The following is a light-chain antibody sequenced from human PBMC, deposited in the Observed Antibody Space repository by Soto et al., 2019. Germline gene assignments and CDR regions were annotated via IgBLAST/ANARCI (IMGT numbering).Light chain of an antibody. CDR2: DNN. CDR1: SSNIGTNY. Sequence: QSVLTQPPSVSAAPRQKVTISCSGGSSNIGTNYVSWYQQLPGTAPKLHIYDNNKRPSGIPDRLSGSKSGTSATLGITGLQTGDEADYYCATWDSSLRGWVFGGGTKLTVL. V-gene: IGLV1-51*01. CDR3: ATWDSSLRGWV. J-gene: IGLJ3*02.